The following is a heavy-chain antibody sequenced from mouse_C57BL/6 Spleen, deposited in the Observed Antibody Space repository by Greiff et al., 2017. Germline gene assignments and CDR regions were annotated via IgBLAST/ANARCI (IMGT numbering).Heavy chain of an antibody. CDR1: GFTFSDYY. V-gene: IGHV5-12*01. J-gene: IGHJ1*03. D-gene: IGHD1-1*01. CDR3: ARHGGTTVVDWYFDV. Sequence: EVQRVESGGGLVQPGGSLKLSCAASGFTFSDYYMYWVRQTPEKRLEWVAYISNGGGSTYYPDTVKGRFTISRDNAKNTLYLQMIRLKSEDTAMYYCARHGGTTVVDWYFDVWGTGTTVTVSS. CDR2: ISNGGGST.